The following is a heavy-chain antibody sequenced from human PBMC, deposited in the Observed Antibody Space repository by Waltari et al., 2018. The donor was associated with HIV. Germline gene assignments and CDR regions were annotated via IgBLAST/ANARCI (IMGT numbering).Heavy chain of an antibody. J-gene: IGHJ1*01. CDR1: GYAIRSGYY. Sequence: QVQLQESGPGLVRPSETLSLTCSASGYAIRSGYYWWWLRRPPGKGLEWIGRMHHRGSTYHNPSLKTRTKMSMDLTKNRFSLNVTYVTAADTAVYYCARAQDNSGGMAFQFWGRGTLITVSS. D-gene: IGHD1-1*01. CDR3: ARAQDNSGGMAFQF. CDR2: MHHRGST. V-gene: IGHV4-38-2*02.